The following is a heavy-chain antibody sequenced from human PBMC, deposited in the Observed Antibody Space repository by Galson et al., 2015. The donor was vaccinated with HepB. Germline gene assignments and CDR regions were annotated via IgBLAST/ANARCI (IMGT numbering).Heavy chain of an antibody. CDR1: GYSFTSYW. J-gene: IGHJ6*02. Sequence: QSGAEVKKPGESLKISCKGSGYSFTSYWIGWVRQMPGKGLEWMGIIYPGDSDTRYSPSFQGQVTISADKSISTAYLQWSSLKASDTAMYYCARSKDRRGFHYGMAVWGQGTTVTVSS. D-gene: IGHD3-22*01. CDR2: IYPGDSDT. CDR3: ARSKDRRGFHYGMAV. V-gene: IGHV5-51*01.